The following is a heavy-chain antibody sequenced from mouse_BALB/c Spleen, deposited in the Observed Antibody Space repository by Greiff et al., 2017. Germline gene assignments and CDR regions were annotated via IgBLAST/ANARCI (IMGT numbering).Heavy chain of an antibody. V-gene: IGHV1-69*02. CDR3: TRSGGPLYAMDY. CDR1: GYTFTSYW. J-gene: IGHJ4*01. D-gene: IGHD3-1*01. CDR2: IYPSDSYT. Sequence: QVQLKQSGAELVRPGASVKLSCKASGYTFTSYWINWVKQRPGQGLEWIGNIYPSDSYTNYNQKFKDKATLTVDKSSSTAYMQLSSPTSEDSAVYYCTRSGGPLYAMDYWGQGTSVTVSS.